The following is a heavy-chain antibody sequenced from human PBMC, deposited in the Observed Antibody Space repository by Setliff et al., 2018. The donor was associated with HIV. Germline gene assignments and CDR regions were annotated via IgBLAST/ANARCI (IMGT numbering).Heavy chain of an antibody. CDR2: IKSETDGGTI. V-gene: IGHV3-15*01. CDR3: TTTKKTYYYDSSGYPSFYLAVY. D-gene: IGHD3-22*01. Sequence: PGGSLRLSCAASGFTFNSAWMSWVRQAPGKGLEWVGRIKSETDGGTIDYAAPGKGRFTISREDSKNMLDLQMNSLKTEDTAVYYCTTTKKTYYYDSSGYPSFYLAVYWGQGTLVTVSS. J-gene: IGHJ4*02. CDR1: GFTFNSAW.